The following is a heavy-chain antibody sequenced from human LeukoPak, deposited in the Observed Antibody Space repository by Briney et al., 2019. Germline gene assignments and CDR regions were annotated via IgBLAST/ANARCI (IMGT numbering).Heavy chain of an antibody. CDR1: GYTLTELS. CDR3: ARDGLRSGYDSGYFDY. CDR2: FDPEDGET. J-gene: IGHJ4*02. D-gene: IGHD5-12*01. Sequence: GASVKVSCKVSGYTLTELSMHWVRQAPGKGLEWMGGFDPEDGETIYAQKFQGRVTMTEDTSTDTAYMELRSLRSDDTAVYYCARDGLRSGYDSGYFDYWGQGTLVTVSS. V-gene: IGHV1-24*01.